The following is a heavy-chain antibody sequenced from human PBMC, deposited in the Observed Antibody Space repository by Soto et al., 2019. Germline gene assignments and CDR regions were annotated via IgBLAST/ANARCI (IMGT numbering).Heavy chain of an antibody. D-gene: IGHD4-17*01. J-gene: IGHJ4*02. Sequence: QVQLQESGPGLVKPSETLSLTCTVSDGSTSSYYWNWIRQPPGKVLDWIGYMFHSGSTIYNPSLKSRVTISIDTSKNPVSLKLRSVTAADSAVYYCARSTGYGDCYFDYWGQGILVTVSS. CDR1: DGSTSSYY. V-gene: IGHV4-59*01. CDR2: MFHSGST. CDR3: ARSTGYGDCYFDY.